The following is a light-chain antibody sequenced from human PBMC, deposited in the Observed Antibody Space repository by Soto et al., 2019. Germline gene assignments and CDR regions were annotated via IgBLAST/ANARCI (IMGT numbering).Light chain of an antibody. J-gene: IGKJ5*01. CDR3: QQSYSTPIT. CDR2: WAS. CDR1: QSVLFSSNNKNY. Sequence: DIVMTQSPDSLAVSLGERATINCKSSQSVLFSSNNKNYLAWYQQKPGQPPKLLIYWASTRESGVPNRFIGSGSRTDFALTISGLQAEDVAVYYCQQSYSTPITFGQGTRLEIK. V-gene: IGKV4-1*01.